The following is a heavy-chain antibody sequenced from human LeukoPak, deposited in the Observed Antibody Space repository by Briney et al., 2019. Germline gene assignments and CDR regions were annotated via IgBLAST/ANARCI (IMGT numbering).Heavy chain of an antibody. J-gene: IGHJ6*02. CDR3: ARALLVRHYGMDV. CDR1: GFTFSTYT. Sequence: GGSLRLSCAASGFTFSTYTMNWVRQAPGKGLEWVSYISSSGHTIYYADSVKGRFTISRDNAKNSLYLQMNSLRAEDTAVYYCARALLVRHYGMDVWGQGTTVTVSS. V-gene: IGHV3-48*04. D-gene: IGHD2-15*01. CDR2: ISSSGHTI.